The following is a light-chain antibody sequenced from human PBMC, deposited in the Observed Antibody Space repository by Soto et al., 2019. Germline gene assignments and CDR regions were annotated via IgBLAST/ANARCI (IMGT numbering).Light chain of an antibody. CDR1: QSVLSSSTNTNY. CDR3: QQYWSTPLT. J-gene: IGKJ4*01. CDR2: WAS. V-gene: IGKV4-1*01. Sequence: DIVMTQSPDALAVSLGERATINCKSTQSVLSSSTNTNYLAWYQQKPGQPPKLLIYWASTRESGVPDRFSGSGSGTDFILTISSLQAEDVAVYYCQQYWSTPLTFGGGTKVEIK.